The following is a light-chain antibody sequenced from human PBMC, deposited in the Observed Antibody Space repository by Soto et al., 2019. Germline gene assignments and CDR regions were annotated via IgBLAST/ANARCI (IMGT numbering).Light chain of an antibody. CDR1: SGHSSYA. CDR2: LNSDGSH. J-gene: IGLJ2*01. CDR3: QTWGTGIRV. V-gene: IGLV4-69*01. Sequence: QAVLTQSPSASASLGASVKLTCSLSSGHSSYAIEWHQQQPEKGPRYLMKLNSDGSHSKGDGIPDRFSGSSSGAERYLTISSLQSEDEADYYCQTWGTGIRVFGGGTKLTVL.